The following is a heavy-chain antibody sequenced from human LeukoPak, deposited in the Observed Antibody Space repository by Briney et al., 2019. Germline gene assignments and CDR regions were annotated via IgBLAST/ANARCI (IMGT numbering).Heavy chain of an antibody. CDR1: GYTFTGYY. Sequence: GASVKVSCKASGYTFTGYYMHWVRQATGQGLEWMGWMNPNSGNTGYAQKFQGRVTITRNTSISTAYMELSSLRSEDTAVYYCARRVAGFDYWGQGTLVTVSS. CDR2: MNPNSGNT. J-gene: IGHJ4*02. V-gene: IGHV1-8*03. CDR3: ARRVAGFDY. D-gene: IGHD6-19*01.